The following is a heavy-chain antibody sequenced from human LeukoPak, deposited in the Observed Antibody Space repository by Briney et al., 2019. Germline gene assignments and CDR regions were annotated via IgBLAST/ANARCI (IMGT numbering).Heavy chain of an antibody. CDR3: ASYCSGGSCEDASDI. CDR1: GFTFSSYW. CDR2: IKSDGSST. Sequence: GGSLRLSCAASGFTFSSYWMHWVRQAPGKGLVWVSRIKSDGSSTSYADSVKGRFTISRDNAKNTLYLQMNSLRAEDTAVYYCASYCSGGSCEDASDIWGQGTMVTVSS. J-gene: IGHJ3*02. V-gene: IGHV3-74*01. D-gene: IGHD2-15*01.